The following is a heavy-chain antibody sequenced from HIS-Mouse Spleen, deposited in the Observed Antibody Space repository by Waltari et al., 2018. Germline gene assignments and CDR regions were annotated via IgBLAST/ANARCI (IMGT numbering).Heavy chain of an antibody. CDR3: ARRRVITRYSSSSGVDP. D-gene: IGHD6-6*01. J-gene: IGHJ5*02. CDR2: IKHSGST. Sequence: QVQLQQWGAGLLKPSETLSLTCAVYGGSFSGYYWSWIRQPPGKGLEWMGEIKHSGSTNPNPSLKVRVPLSVDTSKNQFSLKLSSVTAADTAVYYCARRRVITRYSSSSGVDPWGQGTLVTVSS. CDR1: GGSFSGYY. V-gene: IGHV4-34*01.